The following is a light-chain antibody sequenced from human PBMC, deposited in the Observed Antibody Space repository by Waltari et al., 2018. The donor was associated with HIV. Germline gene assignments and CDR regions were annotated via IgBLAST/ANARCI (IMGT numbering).Light chain of an antibody. Sequence: DIVMTQSPDSLAVSLGERATITCKSSQNVLYNSNSNDKHYLAWYQQKPGQPPKLLIYWASTRESGVPDRFSGSGSGTDFTLTISSLQAEDVAVYYCQQYYSSPYTFGQGTKLEMK. CDR2: WAS. CDR1: QNVLYNSNSNDKHY. V-gene: IGKV4-1*01. J-gene: IGKJ2*01. CDR3: QQYYSSPYT.